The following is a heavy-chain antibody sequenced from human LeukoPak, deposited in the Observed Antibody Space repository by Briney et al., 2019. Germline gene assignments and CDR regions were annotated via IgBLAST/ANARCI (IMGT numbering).Heavy chain of an antibody. D-gene: IGHD2-2*01. CDR3: ARPSIPSAAASALDI. CDR2: IYFTGST. J-gene: IGHJ3*02. Sequence: SETLSLTCSVSGGSIGTYYWTWIPQPPGKGLEWIGYIYFTGSTNYSHSLNSRASMSVDTSRNHVSLKMTSVTAADTAVYYCARPSIPSAAASALDIWGQGTMVTVSS. V-gene: IGHV4-59*08. CDR1: GGSIGTYY.